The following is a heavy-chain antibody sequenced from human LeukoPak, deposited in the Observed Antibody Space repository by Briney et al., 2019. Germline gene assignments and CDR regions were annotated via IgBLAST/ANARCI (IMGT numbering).Heavy chain of an antibody. Sequence: SETLSLTCTVSGGSTSSYYWSWIRQPAGKGLEWIGRIYTSGSTNYNPSLKSRVTMSVDTPKNQFSLKLSSVTAADTAVYYCARDRSSSWYPDYYYGMDVWGQGTTVTVSS. J-gene: IGHJ6*02. CDR1: GGSTSSYY. D-gene: IGHD6-13*01. CDR3: ARDRSSSWYPDYYYGMDV. V-gene: IGHV4-4*07. CDR2: IYTSGST.